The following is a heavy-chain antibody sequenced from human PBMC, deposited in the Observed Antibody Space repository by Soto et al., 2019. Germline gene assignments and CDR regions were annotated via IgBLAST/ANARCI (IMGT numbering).Heavy chain of an antibody. CDR3: ANTLRGDYYFFQY. J-gene: IGHJ1*01. CDR1: GGSFSGYY. V-gene: IGHV4-34*01. CDR2: INHSEST. D-gene: IGHD2-21*02. Sequence: PSETLSLTCAVYGGSFSGYYWSWIRQPPGKGLEWIGEINHSESTNYNPSLKSRVTISVDTSKNQFSLKLTSVTAADTAVYYCANTLRGDYYFFQYWGQGSLVTVSS.